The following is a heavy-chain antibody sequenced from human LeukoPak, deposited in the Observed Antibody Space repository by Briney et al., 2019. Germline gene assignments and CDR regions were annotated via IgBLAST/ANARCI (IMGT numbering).Heavy chain of an antibody. Sequence: GGSLRLSCAASGFTFSSYEMNWVRQAPGKGLEWVSYISSSGSTIYYADSVKGRFTISRDNAKNSLYLQMNSLRAEDTAVYYCARDSGYGGRENYWGQGTLVTVSS. V-gene: IGHV3-48*03. CDR3: ARDSGYGGRENY. D-gene: IGHD5-12*01. J-gene: IGHJ4*02. CDR2: ISSSGSTI. CDR1: GFTFSSYE.